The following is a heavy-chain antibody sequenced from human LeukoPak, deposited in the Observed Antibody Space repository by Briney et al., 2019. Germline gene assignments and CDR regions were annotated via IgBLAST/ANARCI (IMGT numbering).Heavy chain of an antibody. CDR3: ARRRWSDDEFVGYY. Sequence: NTSETLSLTCTVSGGSISSSGYCWGWIRQPPGKGLEWIGSIDYSGNTNYNPSLRSRVTIAVDMSKNQFSLKLSSVTAADTAVYYCARRRWSDDEFVGYYWGQGTLVTVSS. CDR2: IDYSGNT. J-gene: IGHJ4*02. D-gene: IGHD1-1*01. V-gene: IGHV4-39*01. CDR1: GGSISSSGYC.